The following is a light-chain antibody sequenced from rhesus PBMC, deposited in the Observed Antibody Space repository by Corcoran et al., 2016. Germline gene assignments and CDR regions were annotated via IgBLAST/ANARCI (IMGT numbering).Light chain of an antibody. Sequence: QAAPTQSPSVSGSPGLSVTISCTGSSSDIGGSNHVSWYQQYPGKAPKRLIYEVTKRPSGVSDRFSGSKSGNTASLTISGLQAEDEADYYCSSYVSSDTYIFGTGTRLIVL. CDR1: SSDIGGSNH. J-gene: IGLJ1*01. V-gene: IGLV2-13*03. CDR3: SSYVSSDTYI. CDR2: EVT.